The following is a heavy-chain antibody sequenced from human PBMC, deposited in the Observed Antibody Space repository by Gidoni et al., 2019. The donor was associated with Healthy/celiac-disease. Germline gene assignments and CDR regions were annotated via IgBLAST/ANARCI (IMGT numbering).Heavy chain of an antibody. D-gene: IGHD6-19*01. CDR3: CRGWFSGAFDI. J-gene: IGHJ3*02. Sequence: EVQLLESGGGLVQPGGYLRLYCAASGFTFSSYAMSWVRQAPGKGLEWVSAISGSGGSTYYADSVKGRFTISRDNSKNTLYLQMNSLRAEDTAVYYCCRGWFSGAFDIWGQGTMVTVSS. CDR1: GFTFSSYA. CDR2: ISGSGGST. V-gene: IGHV3-23*01.